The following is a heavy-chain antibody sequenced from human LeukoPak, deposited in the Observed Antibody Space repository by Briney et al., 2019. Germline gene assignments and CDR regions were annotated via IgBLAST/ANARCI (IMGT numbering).Heavy chain of an antibody. D-gene: IGHD2-2*01. V-gene: IGHV3-23*01. CDR2: ISGSGGST. J-gene: IGHJ4*02. CDR1: GFTFSSYA. CDR3: ARALDSSSSRYQAFEY. Sequence: GGSLRLSCAASGFTFSSYAMSWVRQAPGKGLEWVSAISGSGGSTYYADSVEGWFTISRDNSKNTLYLQMNSLRAEDTAVYYCARALDSSSSRYQAFEYWGQGTLVTVSS.